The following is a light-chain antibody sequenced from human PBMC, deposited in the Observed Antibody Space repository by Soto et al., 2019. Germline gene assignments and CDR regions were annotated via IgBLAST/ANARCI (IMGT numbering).Light chain of an antibody. CDR2: EHN. V-gene: IGLV6-57*04. Sequence: NFMLTQPHSVSESPGKTVTISCTRSSGGIASNYVQWYQQRPGSAPTTVIYEHNQRPSGVPDRFSGSTDGSSNSASLTISGLQTEDEADYYCQSYDSNTVIFGGGTKLTVL. J-gene: IGLJ2*01. CDR1: SGGIASNY. CDR3: QSYDSNTVI.